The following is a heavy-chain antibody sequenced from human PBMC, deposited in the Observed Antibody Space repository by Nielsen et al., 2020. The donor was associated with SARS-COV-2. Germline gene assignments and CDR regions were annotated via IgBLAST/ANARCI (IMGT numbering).Heavy chain of an antibody. D-gene: IGHD1-26*01. Sequence: SETLSLTCTVSGGSISSGGYYWSWIRQHPGKGLEWIGYIYYSGSTYYNPSLKSRVTISVDTSKNQFSLKLSSVTAADTAVYYCTRGVGRGSSSDWFDPWGQGTLVTVSS. V-gene: IGHV4-31*03. CDR2: IYYSGST. J-gene: IGHJ5*02. CDR1: GGSISSGGYY. CDR3: TRGVGRGSSSDWFDP.